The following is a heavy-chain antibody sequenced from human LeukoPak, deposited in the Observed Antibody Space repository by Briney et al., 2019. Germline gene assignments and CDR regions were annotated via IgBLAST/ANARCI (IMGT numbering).Heavy chain of an antibody. CDR3: AKQTGYCSDGSCYFTS. CDR2: ISDSGGST. CDR1: GFTFSSNA. D-gene: IGHD2-15*01. Sequence: GGSLRLSCAASGFTFSSNAMSWVRQTPGEGLEWFSAISDSGGSTYYADSVKGRFTISRDNSKNTLYLQMNSLRAEDTAVYYCAKQTGYCSDGSCYFTSWGQGTLVTVSS. V-gene: IGHV3-23*01. J-gene: IGHJ4*02.